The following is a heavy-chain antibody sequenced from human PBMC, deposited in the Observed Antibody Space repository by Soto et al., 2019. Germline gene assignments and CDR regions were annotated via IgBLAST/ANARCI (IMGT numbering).Heavy chain of an antibody. J-gene: IGHJ3*01. V-gene: IGHV1-2*02. Sequence: QVHLVQSGAEVKKPGASVKVSCMASGYNFIAQNIHWVRQAPGLGLEWMGKMNPNSGGSDYAQEVPGRVTVTIDTSISTVYMELTSLKSDDTAVYYCARERHLNSPSDAFDLWGQGTMVIVSS. D-gene: IGHD1-7*01. CDR3: ARERHLNSPSDAFDL. CDR2: MNPNSGGS. CDR1: GYNFIAQN.